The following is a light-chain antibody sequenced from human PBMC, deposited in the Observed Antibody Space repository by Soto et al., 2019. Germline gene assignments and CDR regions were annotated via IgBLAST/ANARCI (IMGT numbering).Light chain of an antibody. CDR1: SSDIGGYNY. V-gene: IGLV2-14*01. J-gene: IGLJ1*01. CDR2: EVS. Sequence: QSVLTQPASVSASPGQSIAISCTGTSSDIGGYNYVSWYQQHPGKAPKLMIYEVSNRPSGVSNRFSGSKSGDTASLTISGLQPEDDADYYCTSYTSSSTLVFGTGTKLTVL. CDR3: TSYTSSSTLV.